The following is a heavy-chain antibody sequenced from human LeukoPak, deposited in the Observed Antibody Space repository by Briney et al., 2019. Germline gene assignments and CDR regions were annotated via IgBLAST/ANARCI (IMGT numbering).Heavy chain of an antibody. CDR3: ARGGKVVVPAAYFDL. V-gene: IGHV1-69*01. CDR2: IIPIFGTA. D-gene: IGHD2-2*01. J-gene: IGHJ2*01. Sequence: SVKVSCKASGGTFSSYAISWVRQAPGQGLEWMGGIIPIFGTANYAQKFQGRVTITADESTITAYMELSSLRSEDTAVYYCARGGKVVVPAAYFDLWGRGTLVTVSS. CDR1: GGTFSSYA.